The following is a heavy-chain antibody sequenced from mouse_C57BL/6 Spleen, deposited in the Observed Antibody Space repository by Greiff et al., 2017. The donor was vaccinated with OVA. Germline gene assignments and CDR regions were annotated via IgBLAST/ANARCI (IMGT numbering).Heavy chain of an antibody. D-gene: IGHD2-4*01. J-gene: IGHJ2*01. V-gene: IGHV14-1*01. CDR3: TLYDYDGRGYFDY. CDR1: GFNIKDYY. CDR2: IDPEDGDT. Sequence: EVKLMESGAELVRPGASVKLSCTASGFNIKDYYMHWVKQRPEQGLEWIGRIDPEDGDTEYAPKFQGKATMTADTSSNTAYLQLSSLTSEDTAVYYCTLYDYDGRGYFDYWGQGTTLTVSS.